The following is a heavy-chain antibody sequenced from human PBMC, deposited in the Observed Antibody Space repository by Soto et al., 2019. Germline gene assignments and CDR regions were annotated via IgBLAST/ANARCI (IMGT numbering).Heavy chain of an antibody. V-gene: IGHV3-48*02. CDR1: GFTFSSYS. CDR2: ISSSSSTI. CDR3: AGERGPLNWFDP. Sequence: EVQLVESGGGLVQPGGSLRLSCAASGFTFSSYSMNWVRQAPGKGLEWVSYISSSSSTIYYADSVKGRFTISRDNAKNSLYLQMNSRRDEDTAVYYCAGERGPLNWFDPWGRGTLVTVSS. J-gene: IGHJ5*02.